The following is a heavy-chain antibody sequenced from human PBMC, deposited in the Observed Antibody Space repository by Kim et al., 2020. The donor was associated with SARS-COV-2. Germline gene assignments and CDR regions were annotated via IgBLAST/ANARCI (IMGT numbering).Heavy chain of an antibody. CDR1: GGSISSSSYY. CDR2: IYYSGST. Sequence: SETLSLTCTVSGGSISSSSYYWGWIRQPPGKGLEWIGSIYYSGSTYYNPSLKSRVTISVDTSKNQFSLKLSSVTAADTAVYYCARVGSGSYYSHYFDYWGQGTLFTVSP. D-gene: IGHD3-10*01. V-gene: IGHV4-39*07. J-gene: IGHJ4*02. CDR3: ARVGSGSYYSHYFDY.